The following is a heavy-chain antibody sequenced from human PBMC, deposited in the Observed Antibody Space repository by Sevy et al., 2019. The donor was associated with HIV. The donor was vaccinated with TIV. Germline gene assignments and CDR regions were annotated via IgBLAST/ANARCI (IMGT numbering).Heavy chain of an antibody. CDR2: ISAYNGNT. CDR3: ARAKYYYDSSGYFDY. Sequence: ASVKVSCKASGYTFTSYGISWVRQAPGQGLAWMGWISAYNGNTNYAQKLQGRVTMTTDTSTSTAYMELRSLRSDDTAVYYCARAKYYYDSSGYFDYWGQGTLVTVSS. J-gene: IGHJ4*02. CDR1: GYTFTSYG. D-gene: IGHD3-22*01. V-gene: IGHV1-18*01.